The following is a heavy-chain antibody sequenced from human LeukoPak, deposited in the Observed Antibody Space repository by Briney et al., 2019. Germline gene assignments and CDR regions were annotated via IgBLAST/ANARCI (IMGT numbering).Heavy chain of an antibody. V-gene: IGHV3-74*01. CDR2: INSDGSST. J-gene: IGHJ4*02. Sequence: GGSLRLSCAASGFTFSSYWMHWVRQAPGKGLVWVSRINSDGSSTSYADFVKGRFTISRDNAKNTLYLQMNSLRAEDTAVYYCARPKSGNSASAGFDYWGQGTLVTVSS. D-gene: IGHD4-23*01. CDR1: GFTFSSYW. CDR3: ARPKSGNSASAGFDY.